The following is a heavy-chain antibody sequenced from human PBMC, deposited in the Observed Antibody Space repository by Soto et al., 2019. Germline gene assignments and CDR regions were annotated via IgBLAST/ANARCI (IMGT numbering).Heavy chain of an antibody. Sequence: QEQLVQSGAEIKKPGSSVKISCEASGGTFSTYAFSWVRQAPGQGLEWMGGIIPIFGSPRYAQKFQCRVTITADEFLSTAYMELSSLRSDDTAVYYCARYVADLTSSYQDLPEHYYYGMDVWGQGTTVTVSS. J-gene: IGHJ6*02. V-gene: IGHV1-69*01. CDR1: GGTFSTYA. CDR2: IIPIFGSP. CDR3: ARYVADLTSSYQDLPEHYYYGMDV. D-gene: IGHD2-2*01.